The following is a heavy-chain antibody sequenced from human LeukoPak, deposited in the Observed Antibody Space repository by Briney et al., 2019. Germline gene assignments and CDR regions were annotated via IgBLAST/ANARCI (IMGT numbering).Heavy chain of an antibody. CDR2: ISGSGGST. CDR3: AKDPSSPAAAGTRDY. Sequence: GGSLRLSCAASGFTFSSYAMSWVRQAPGKGLEWVSAISGSGGSTYYADSVKGRFTISRDNSKNTLFPQMNSLRAEDTAVYYCAKDPSSPAAAGTRDYWGQGTLVTVSS. V-gene: IGHV3-23*01. CDR1: GFTFSSYA. J-gene: IGHJ4*02. D-gene: IGHD6-13*01.